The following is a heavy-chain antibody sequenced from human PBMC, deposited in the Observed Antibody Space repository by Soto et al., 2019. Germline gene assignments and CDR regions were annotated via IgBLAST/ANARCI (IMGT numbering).Heavy chain of an antibody. J-gene: IGHJ3*01. V-gene: IGHV3-9*01. CDR3: AKALLGAAMANDAFDV. CDR2: ISWNSGSI. Sequence: EVQLVESGGGLVQPGRSLRLSCAASGFTFDDYAMHWVRQAPGKGLEWVSGISWNSGSIGYADSVKGRFTISRDNAKDTLYMQMNSLRSEDTALYYCAKALLGAAMANDAFDVWGQGTVVTVSS. D-gene: IGHD5-18*01. CDR1: GFTFDDYA.